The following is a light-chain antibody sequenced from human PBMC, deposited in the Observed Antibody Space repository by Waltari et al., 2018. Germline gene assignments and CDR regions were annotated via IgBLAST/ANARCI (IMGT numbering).Light chain of an antibody. J-gene: IGKJ5*01. Sequence: DIQLTQSPSFLSAYVGDRVTITCRASQDISSHLACYQKNPGKAPKLLVYGTSTLGSGVPSGFSGGGSGTEFTLTISSLQPEDFATYYCQQLNSYPITFGQGTRLEIK. CDR1: QDISSH. CDR2: GTS. V-gene: IGKV1-9*01. CDR3: QQLNSYPIT.